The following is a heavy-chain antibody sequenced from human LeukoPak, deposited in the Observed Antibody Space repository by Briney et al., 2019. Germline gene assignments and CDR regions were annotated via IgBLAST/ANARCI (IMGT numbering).Heavy chain of an antibody. CDR1: GFTFSSYW. CDR3: ARWTTDRAMVRDY. V-gene: IGHV3-7*01. D-gene: IGHD5-18*01. J-gene: IGHJ4*02. CDR2: IKQDGSEK. Sequence: LRLSCAASGFTFSSYWMSWARPAPGKGLEWVASIKQDGSEKYCVDSVQGRFSRSRDNAKNSMYLQMNNLRAEDTAVYYCARWTTDRAMVRDYWGQGTLVTVSS.